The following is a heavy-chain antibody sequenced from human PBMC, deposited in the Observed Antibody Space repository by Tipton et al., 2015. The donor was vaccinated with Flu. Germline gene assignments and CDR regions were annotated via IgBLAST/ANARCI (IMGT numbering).Heavy chain of an antibody. V-gene: IGHV4-34*01. CDR2: INHSGST. CDR1: GGSFSGYY. D-gene: IGHD3-22*01. J-gene: IGHJ4*02. CDR3: ARGLFNYYDSSGYYF. Sequence: TLSLTCAVYGGSFSGYYWSWIRQPPGKGLEWIGEINHSGSTNYNPSLKSRVTISVDTSKNQFSLKLSSVTAADTAVYYCARGLFNYYDSSGYYFWGQGTLVTVSS.